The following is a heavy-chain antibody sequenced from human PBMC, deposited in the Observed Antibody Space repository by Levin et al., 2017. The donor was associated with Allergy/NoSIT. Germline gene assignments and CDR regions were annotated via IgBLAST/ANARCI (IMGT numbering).Heavy chain of an antibody. CDR2: MNPNSGNT. D-gene: IGHD2-21*02. CDR3: ARGRRIVVVTALKYYFDY. Sequence: GESLKISCKASGYTFTSYDINWVRQATGQGLEWMGWMNPNSGNTGYAQKFQGRVTMTRNTSISTAYMELSSLRSEDTAVYYCARGRRIVVVTALKYYFDYWGQGTLVTVSS. J-gene: IGHJ4*02. V-gene: IGHV1-8*01. CDR1: GYTFTSYD.